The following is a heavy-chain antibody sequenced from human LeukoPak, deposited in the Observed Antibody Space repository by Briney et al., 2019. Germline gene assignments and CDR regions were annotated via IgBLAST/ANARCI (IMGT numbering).Heavy chain of an antibody. V-gene: IGHV1-2*02. J-gene: IGHJ4*02. D-gene: IGHD3-10*01. CDR1: GYTFTDYN. Sequence: ASVKVSCKAPGYTFTDYNIHWVRQAPGQGLEWMGWINPNSGGTNHAQRFQGMVTMTRDTSISTAYMDLGSLKSDDTATYFCSVWVGEFAHWGQGTLVTVSS. CDR2: INPNSGGT. CDR3: SVWVGEFAH.